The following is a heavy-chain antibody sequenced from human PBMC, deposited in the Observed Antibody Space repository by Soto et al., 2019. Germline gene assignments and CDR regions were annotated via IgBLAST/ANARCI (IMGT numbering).Heavy chain of an antibody. J-gene: IGHJ4*02. D-gene: IGHD5-12*01. CDR1: GGSISSGGYS. V-gene: IGHV4-30-2*01. CDR2: IYHSGST. Sequence: SETLSLTCAVSGGSISSGGYSWSWIRQPPGKGLEWIGYIYHSGSTYYNPSLKSRVTISVDRSKNQFSLKLSSVTAADTAVYYCARAGGYSGYHFGPYYFDYWGQGTLVTVSS. CDR3: ARAGGYSGYHFGPYYFDY.